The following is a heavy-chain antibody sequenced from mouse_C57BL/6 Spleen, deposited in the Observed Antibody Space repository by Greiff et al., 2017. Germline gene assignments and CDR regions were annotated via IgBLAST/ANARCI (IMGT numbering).Heavy chain of an antibody. Sequence: QVQLKESGPGLVQPSQSLSITCTVSGFSLTSYGVHWVRQSPGKGLEWLGVIWSGGSTDYNAAFISRMSISKDNAKIQVFFKMNSLQADDTAIYYCARRDGYYGYFDVWGTGTTLTVSS. D-gene: IGHD2-3*01. J-gene: IGHJ1*03. CDR1: GFSLTSYG. CDR3: ARRDGYYGYFDV. CDR2: IWSGGST. V-gene: IGHV2-2*01.